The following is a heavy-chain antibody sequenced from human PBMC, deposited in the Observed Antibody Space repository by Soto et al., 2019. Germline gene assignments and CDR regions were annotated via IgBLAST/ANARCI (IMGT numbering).Heavy chain of an antibody. CDR1: GVSISSHDW. D-gene: IGHD1-20*01. Sequence: QVQLQESGPGLVKPSGTLSLTCAVSGVSISSHDWWTWVRQPPGKGLEWIGESHQSGSTNYNSSLGSRVTIEVYTSKNQFSLNLRSVTVADTAVFYCATRDNTRFFWGQGTLVTVSP. V-gene: IGHV4-4*02. J-gene: IGHJ4*02. CDR2: SHQSGST. CDR3: ATRDNTRFF.